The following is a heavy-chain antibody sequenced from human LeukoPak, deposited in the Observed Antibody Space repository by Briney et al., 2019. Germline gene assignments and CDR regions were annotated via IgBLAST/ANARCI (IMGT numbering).Heavy chain of an antibody. D-gene: IGHD6-13*01. CDR1: GGTFSSYA. CDR2: IIPIFGTA. J-gene: IGHJ4*02. V-gene: IGHV1-69*01. CDR3: AREGQQLAHPFDY. Sequence: VASVKVSCKASGGTFSSYAISWVRQAPGQGLEWMGGIIPIFGTANYAQKFQGRVTITADESTSTAYMELSSLRSEDTAVYYCAREGQQLAHPFDYWGQGTLVTVSS.